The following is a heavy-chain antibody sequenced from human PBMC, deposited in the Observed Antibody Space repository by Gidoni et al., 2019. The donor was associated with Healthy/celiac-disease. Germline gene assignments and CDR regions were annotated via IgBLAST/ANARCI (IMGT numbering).Heavy chain of an antibody. CDR1: GYTFTRYA. CDR3: ARGGQVYNWNSEGAFDI. CDR2: MNPNSGNT. Sequence: QVQLVQSGAEVKKPGASVKVSCKASGYTFTRYAINWVRQATGQGLEGMGWMNPNSGNTGYAQKFQGRATMTRNTSISTADMELSSLRSEDTAVYYCARGGQVYNWNSEGAFDIWGQGTMVTVSS. D-gene: IGHD1-7*01. J-gene: IGHJ3*02. V-gene: IGHV1-8*01.